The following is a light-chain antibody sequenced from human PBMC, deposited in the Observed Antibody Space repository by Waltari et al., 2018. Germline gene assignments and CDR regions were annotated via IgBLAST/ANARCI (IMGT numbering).Light chain of an antibody. CDR2: SNN. Sequence: QSVLTPPPPASGTPGQGVTISCSGSSSNIGSNTVNWYQQLSGTAPKLLIYSNNQRPSGVPDRFSGSKSGTSASLAISGLQSEDEADYYCATWDDSLNGRVFGGGTKLTVL. J-gene: IGLJ3*02. CDR1: SSNIGSNT. CDR3: ATWDDSLNGRV. V-gene: IGLV1-44*01.